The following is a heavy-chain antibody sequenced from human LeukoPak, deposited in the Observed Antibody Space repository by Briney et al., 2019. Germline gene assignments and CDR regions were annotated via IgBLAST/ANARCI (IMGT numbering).Heavy chain of an antibody. J-gene: IGHJ6*03. CDR1: GYTFTGYY. CDR2: INPNSGGT. Sequence: ASVKVSCKASGYTFTGYYMHWVRQAPGQGLEWMGWINPNSGGTNYAQKFQGRVTMTRDTSISTAYMELSRLRSDDTVVYYCAREVVPAATYMDVWGKGTTVTISS. V-gene: IGHV1-2*02. D-gene: IGHD2-2*01. CDR3: AREVVPAATYMDV.